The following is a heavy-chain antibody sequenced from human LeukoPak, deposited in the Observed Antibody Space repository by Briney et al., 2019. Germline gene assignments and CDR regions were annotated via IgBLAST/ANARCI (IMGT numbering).Heavy chain of an antibody. CDR2: IYTSGST. D-gene: IGHD3-3*01. CDR3: ARNFRSGYSFDY. V-gene: IGHV4-4*07. Sequence: PSETLSLTCTVSGASISPYYWNWIRQPAGKGLEWIGRIYTSGSTNYNPSLKSRVAMSVDTSKNQFSLKLSSVTAADTAVYYCARNFRSGYSFDYWGQGTLVTVSS. CDR1: GASISPYY. J-gene: IGHJ4*02.